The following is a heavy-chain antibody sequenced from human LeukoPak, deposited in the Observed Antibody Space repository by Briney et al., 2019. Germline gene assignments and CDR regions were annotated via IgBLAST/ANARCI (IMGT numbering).Heavy chain of an antibody. J-gene: IGHJ5*02. D-gene: IGHD6-19*01. CDR1: GIVFSNTA. V-gene: IGHV3-23*01. CDR2: ISGGGERT. CDR3: GKDGGQYSSGPEFDP. Sequence: PGGSLRLSCAASGIVFSNTAMNWARQSPGRGLEWVSAISGGGERTFYADSVKGRFTISRDNSKNMLHLQMNSLRADDTAIYYCGKDGGQYSSGPEFDPRGQGALVTVSS.